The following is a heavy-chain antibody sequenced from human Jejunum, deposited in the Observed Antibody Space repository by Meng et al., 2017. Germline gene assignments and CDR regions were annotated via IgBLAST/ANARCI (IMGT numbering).Heavy chain of an antibody. J-gene: IGHJ4*02. Sequence: GESLKISCSASGFTFGDYAMSWVRQAPGKGLECVGFIRSNAYGGATVYSASVKGRFTISRDDSKSIAYLQMNSLKTEDTAVYYCTRATGKYWGQGTQVPSPQ. CDR1: GFTFGDYA. CDR2: IRSNAYGGAT. CDR3: TRATGKY. V-gene: IGHV3-49*04.